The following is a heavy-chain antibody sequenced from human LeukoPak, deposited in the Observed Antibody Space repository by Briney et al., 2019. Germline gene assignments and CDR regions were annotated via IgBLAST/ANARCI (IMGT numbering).Heavy chain of an antibody. D-gene: IGHD3-3*01. CDR3: ARDLRYYDFWSGRNYYYYGMDV. J-gene: IGHJ6*02. CDR1: GYTFTGYY. Sequence: GASVKVSCKASGYTFTGYYMHWVRQAPGQGLEWMGWINPNSGGTNYAQKFQGRVTMTRDTSISTAYMELSRLRSDDTAVYYCARDLRYYDFWSGRNYYYYGMDVWGQGTTVTVSS. CDR2: INPNSGGT. V-gene: IGHV1-2*02.